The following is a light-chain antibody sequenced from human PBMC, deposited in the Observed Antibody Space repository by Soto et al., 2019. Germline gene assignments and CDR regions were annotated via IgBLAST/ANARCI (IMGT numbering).Light chain of an antibody. CDR1: QSINSIY. CDR2: GAS. J-gene: IGKJ1*01. Sequence: EIVLTQSPGTLSLSPGERATLSCRASQSINSIYLAWYQQKPGQAPKLLIHGASNRATDIPDRFSGSGSGTDFTLTISRLEPEDSAFYYCQQYGSSRWTFGQGTKVEIK. CDR3: QQYGSSRWT. V-gene: IGKV3-20*01.